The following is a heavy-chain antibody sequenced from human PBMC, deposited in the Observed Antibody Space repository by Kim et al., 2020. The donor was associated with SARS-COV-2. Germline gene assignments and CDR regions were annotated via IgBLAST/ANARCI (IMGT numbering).Heavy chain of an antibody. D-gene: IGHD1-26*01. Sequence: GGSLRLSCAASGFTFNLYGMHWVRQAPGKGLEWVADIWSDGINKYYTDSVKGRFTISRDISKNTLYLQMDSLRAEDTAVYYCARDISYSSLDYWGQGTL. CDR1: GFTFNLYG. V-gene: IGHV3-33*01. J-gene: IGHJ4*02. CDR3: ARDISYSSLDY. CDR2: IWSDGINK.